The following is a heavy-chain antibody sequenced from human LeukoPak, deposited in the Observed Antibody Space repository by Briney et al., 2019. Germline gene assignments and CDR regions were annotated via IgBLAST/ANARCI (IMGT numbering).Heavy chain of an antibody. Sequence: SETLSLTCSVSGGSIRSSSYYWDWIRQPPGKGPEWIGSIYYSGSTYYNPSLKSRVTISVDTSKNQFSLKLSSVTAADTAVYYCARKDYGDFYFDYWGQGTTVTVSS. D-gene: IGHD4-17*01. V-gene: IGHV4-39*01. CDR2: IYYSGST. J-gene: IGHJ4*03. CDR1: GGSIRSSSYY. CDR3: ARKDYGDFYFDY.